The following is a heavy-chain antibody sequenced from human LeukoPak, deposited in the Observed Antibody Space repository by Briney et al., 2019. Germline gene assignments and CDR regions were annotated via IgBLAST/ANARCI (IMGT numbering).Heavy chain of an antibody. Sequence: PGGSLRLSCTASGFTLSGSHMHWVRQAPGKGLEWVGHIRRNYEPAYGASVKGRFTISRDDSKNMAYLHMNSLRSEDTAFYFCARQTNSCHDYWGQGTLVTVSS. CDR2: IRRNYEP. CDR3: ARQTNSCHDY. CDR1: GFTLSGSH. J-gene: IGHJ4*02. D-gene: IGHD2-2*01. V-gene: IGHV3-73*01.